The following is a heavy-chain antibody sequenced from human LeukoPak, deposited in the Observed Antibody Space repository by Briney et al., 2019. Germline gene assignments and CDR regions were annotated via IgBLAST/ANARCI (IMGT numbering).Heavy chain of an antibody. CDR2: IYYSGST. D-gene: IGHD3-10*01. J-gene: IGHJ4*02. CDR1: GGSISSSSYY. V-gene: IGHV4-39*01. Sequence: PSETLSLTCTVSGGSISSSSYYWGWIRQPPGKGLEWIGRIYYSGSTYYNPSLKSRVTISVDTSKNQFSLKLSSVTAADTAVYYCARLNRDYYGSGSSLYYFDYWGQGTLVTVSS. CDR3: ARLNRDYYGSGSSLYYFDY.